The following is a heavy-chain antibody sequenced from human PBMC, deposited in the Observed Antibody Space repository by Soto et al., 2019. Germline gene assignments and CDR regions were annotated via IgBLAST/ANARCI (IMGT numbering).Heavy chain of an antibody. CDR3: ARDQGGSYYEEYFQH. CDR1: GFTVSSNY. V-gene: IGHV3-66*01. D-gene: IGHD1-26*01. J-gene: IGHJ1*01. Sequence: EVQLVESGGGLVQPGGSLRLSCAASGFTVSSNYMSWVRQAPGKGLEWVSVIYSGGSTYYADSVKGRFTISRDNSKNTLYLHMNSLRAEDTAVYYCARDQGGSYYEEYFQHWGQGTLVTVSS. CDR2: IYSGGST.